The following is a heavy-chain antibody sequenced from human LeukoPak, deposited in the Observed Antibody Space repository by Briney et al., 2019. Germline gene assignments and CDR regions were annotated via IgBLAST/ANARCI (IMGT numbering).Heavy chain of an antibody. CDR1: GYTFTSNY. J-gene: IGHJ4*02. Sequence: ASVKVSCKASGYTFTSNYIHWVRKAPGQGLEWMGMIYPRDGSTSYAQKFQGRVTVTRDTSTSTVHMELSGLRSEDTAVYYCARDQEGFDYWGQGTLVTVSS. CDR2: IYPRDGST. V-gene: IGHV1-46*01. CDR3: ARDQEGFDY.